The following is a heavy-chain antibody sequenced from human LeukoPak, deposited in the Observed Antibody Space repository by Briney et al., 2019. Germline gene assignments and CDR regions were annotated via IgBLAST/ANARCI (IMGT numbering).Heavy chain of an antibody. V-gene: IGHV4-39*07. CDR2: IYYSGST. CDR1: GGSISSSNYY. J-gene: IGHJ4*02. CDR3: ASYDSNYGFSSGSY. D-gene: IGHD4-11*01. Sequence: SETLSLTCTVSGGSISSSNYYWGWIRQPPGEGLEWIGSIYYSGSTYYNPSLKSRVTISVDTSKNQFSLKLSSVTAADTAVYYCASYDSNYGFSSGSYWGQGTLVTVSS.